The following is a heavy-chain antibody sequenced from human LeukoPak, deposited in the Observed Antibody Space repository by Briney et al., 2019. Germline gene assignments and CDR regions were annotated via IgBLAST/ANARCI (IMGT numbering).Heavy chain of an antibody. CDR2: IYTSGST. J-gene: IGHJ5*02. Sequence: SETLSLTCTVSGGSISSYYWSWIRQPAGKGLEWIGRIYTSGSTNYNPSLKSRVTMSVDTSKNQFSLKLSSVTAADTAVYYCARGRDGYNEKRSGGWFDPWGQGTLVTVSS. CDR1: GGSISSYY. V-gene: IGHV4-4*07. D-gene: IGHD5-24*01. CDR3: ARGRDGYNEKRSGGWFDP.